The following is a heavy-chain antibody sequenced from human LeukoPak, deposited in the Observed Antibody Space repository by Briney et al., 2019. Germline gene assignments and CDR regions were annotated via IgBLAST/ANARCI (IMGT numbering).Heavy chain of an antibody. V-gene: IGHV1-2*02. Sequence: ASVKVSCKASGGTFSSYAISWVRQAPGQGLEWVGWINPNSGGTNYAQKFQGRVTMTRDTSISTAYMELSRLRSDDTAVYYCARGRLLRGDYWGQGTLVTVSS. J-gene: IGHJ4*02. CDR2: INPNSGGT. CDR1: GGTFSSYA. D-gene: IGHD3-10*01. CDR3: ARGRLLRGDY.